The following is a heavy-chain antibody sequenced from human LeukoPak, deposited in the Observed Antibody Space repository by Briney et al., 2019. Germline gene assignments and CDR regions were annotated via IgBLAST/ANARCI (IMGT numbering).Heavy chain of an antibody. CDR2: IYHSGST. CDR3: AREFGELLAVYGMDV. V-gene: IGHV4-30-2*01. J-gene: IGHJ6*02. CDR1: GGSISSGGYS. Sequence: SQTLSLTCAVSGGSISSGGYSWSWIRQPPGKGLEWIGYIYHSGSTYYNPSLKSRVTISVDRSKNQFSLKLSSVTAADTAVYYCAREFGELLAVYGMDVWGQGTTVNVSS. D-gene: IGHD3-10*01.